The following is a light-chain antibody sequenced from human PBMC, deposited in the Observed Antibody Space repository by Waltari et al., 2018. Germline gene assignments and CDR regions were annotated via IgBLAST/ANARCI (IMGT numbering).Light chain of an antibody. CDR2: GAS. J-gene: IGKJ5*01. CDR3: HQRSNWPIT. Sequence: ELVLTQSPATLSLSPGARATLSCRASQSVSSYLVWYQQKPGQTPRLLIYGASNRATGIPARFSGSGSGTDFTLTISSLESEDFAVYYCHQRSNWPITFGQGTRLEIK. V-gene: IGKV3-11*01. CDR1: QSVSSY.